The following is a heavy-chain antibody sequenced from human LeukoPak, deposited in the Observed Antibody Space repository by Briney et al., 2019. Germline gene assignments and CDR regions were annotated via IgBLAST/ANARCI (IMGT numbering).Heavy chain of an antibody. D-gene: IGHD1-26*01. CDR2: VYYGGST. V-gene: IGHV4-59*12. Sequence: PSETLSLTCAVSGASINDFYWTWIRQPPGKGLEWIGYVYYGGSTNYNPSLKSRATMSVDTSKNQFSLKLSSVTAADTAVYYCARGEWEPIPFDYWGQGTLVTVSS. CDR3: ARGEWEPIPFDY. CDR1: GASINDFY. J-gene: IGHJ4*02.